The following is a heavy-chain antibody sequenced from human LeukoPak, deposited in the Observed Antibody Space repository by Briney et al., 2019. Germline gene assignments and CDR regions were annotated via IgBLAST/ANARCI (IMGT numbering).Heavy chain of an antibody. D-gene: IGHD3-10*01. J-gene: IGHJ4*02. CDR2: ISAYNGNT. CDR3: ARETPYYYGSGSYYNPLTY. CDR1: GYTFTSYG. V-gene: IGHV1-18*04. Sequence: ASVKVSCTASGYTFTSYGISWVRQAPGQGLEWMGWISAYNGNTNYAQKLQGRVTMTTDTSTSTAYMELRSLRSDDTAVYYCARETPYYYGSGSYYNPLTYWGQGTLVTVSS.